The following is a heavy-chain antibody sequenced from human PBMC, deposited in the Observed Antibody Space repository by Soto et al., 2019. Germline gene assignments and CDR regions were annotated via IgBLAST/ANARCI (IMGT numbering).Heavy chain of an antibody. CDR3: ARAGIEGWFDP. Sequence: PSETLSLTCTVSGGSISSYYWSWIRQPPGKGLEWIGYIYYSGSTYYNPSLKNRVIISVDTSKNQFSLKLSSVTAADTALYYCARAGIEGWFDPWGQGTLVTVSS. J-gene: IGHJ5*02. CDR2: IYYSGST. V-gene: IGHV4-59*08. CDR1: GGSISSYY. D-gene: IGHD1-26*01.